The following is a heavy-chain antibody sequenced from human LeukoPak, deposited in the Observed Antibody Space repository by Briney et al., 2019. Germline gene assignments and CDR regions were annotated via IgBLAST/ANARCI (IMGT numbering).Heavy chain of an antibody. CDR2: ISGSGGST. CDR3: AKDREMYSSGWYEVDY. J-gene: IGHJ4*02. V-gene: IGHV3-23*01. D-gene: IGHD6-19*01. Sequence: GGSLRLSCAASGFTFSSYAMSWVRQAPGKGLEWVSAISGSGGSTYYADSVKGRFTISRDNSKNTLYLQMKSLRAEDTAVYYCAKDREMYSSGWYEVDYWGQGTLVTVSS. CDR1: GFTFSSYA.